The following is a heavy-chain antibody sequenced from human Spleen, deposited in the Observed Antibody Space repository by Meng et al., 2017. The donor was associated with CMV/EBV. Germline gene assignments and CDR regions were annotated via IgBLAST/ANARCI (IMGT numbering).Heavy chain of an antibody. D-gene: IGHD3-3*01. CDR2: ISRSSSYI. CDR1: GFSFSSYN. CDR3: ARDWSGYIDY. Sequence: AASGFSFSSYNMNWVRQAPGKGLEWVSSISRSSSYIFYADSVKGRFTISRDNAKNTVYLQMSGLRVEDTAVYYCARDWSGYIDYWGQGNLVTVSS. V-gene: IGHV3-21*06. J-gene: IGHJ4*02.